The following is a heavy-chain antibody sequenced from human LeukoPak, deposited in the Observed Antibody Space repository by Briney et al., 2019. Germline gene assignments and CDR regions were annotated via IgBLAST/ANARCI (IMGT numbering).Heavy chain of an antibody. CDR2: INPNSGDT. CDR1: GYTFTGYY. CDR3: ARIPLNLQDH. J-gene: IGHJ4*02. Sequence: ASVKVSCKASGYTFTGYYIHWVRQAPGQGLEWMGWINPNSGDTHYAQKFQGRVAMTSDTSINTAYMDLSSLKSDDTAVYYCARIPLNLQDHWGQGTLVTVSS. V-gene: IGHV1-2*02.